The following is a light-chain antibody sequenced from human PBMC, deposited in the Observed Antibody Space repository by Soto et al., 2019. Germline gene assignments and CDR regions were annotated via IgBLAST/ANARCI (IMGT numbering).Light chain of an antibody. V-gene: IGKV1-39*01. CDR3: QQSYSNPPT. Sequence: DIQMTQSPSSLSASVGDRVTITCRASQSVTTYLNWYQHKPGKAPQLLIYGASRLQSGVPSRFSASGSATGFALTITSLQPEDFATYYCQQSYSNPPTFGQGTRLEIK. J-gene: IGKJ5*01. CDR1: QSVTTY. CDR2: GAS.